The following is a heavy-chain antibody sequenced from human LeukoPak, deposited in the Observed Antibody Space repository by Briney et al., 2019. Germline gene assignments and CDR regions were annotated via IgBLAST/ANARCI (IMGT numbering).Heavy chain of an antibody. V-gene: IGHV3-30*02. CDR3: AKDSIFGTIYYYYMDV. CDR2: IRYDGSNK. J-gene: IGHJ6*03. Sequence: GGSLRLSCAASGFTFSSYGMHWVRQAPGKGLEWVAFIRYDGSNKYYTDSVKGRFTISRDNSKNTLYLQMNSLRAEDTAVYYCAKDSIFGTIYYYYMDVWGKGTTVTVSS. CDR1: GFTFSSYG. D-gene: IGHD3-3*01.